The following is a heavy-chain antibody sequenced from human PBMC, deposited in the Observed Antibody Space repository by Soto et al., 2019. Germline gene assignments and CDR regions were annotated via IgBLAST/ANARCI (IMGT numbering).Heavy chain of an antibody. CDR2: VSPYDGYT. D-gene: IGHD3-22*01. J-gene: IGHJ6*02. Sequence: ASVKVSCKASGGTFSSYGISWVRQAPGQGLEWLGWVSPYDGYTNYAQILQGRVSMTTDTSTKTAYMEVRSLRSDDTAVYYCARGGYYDSSGSRNYFYYGMNVWGQGTTVTVSS. CDR3: ARGGYYDSSGSRNYFYYGMNV. V-gene: IGHV1-18*01. CDR1: GGTFSSYG.